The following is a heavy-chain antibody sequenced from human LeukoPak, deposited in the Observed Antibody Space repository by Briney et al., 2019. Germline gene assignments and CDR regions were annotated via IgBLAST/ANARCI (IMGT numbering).Heavy chain of an antibody. V-gene: IGHV4-38-2*02. Sequence: SETLSLTCTVSGGSISSYYWGWIRQPPGKGLEWIGSIYHSGSTYYNPSLKSRVTISVDTSKNQFSLKLSSVTAADTAVYYCAKTTWIQLWSFDYWGQGTLVTVSS. CDR3: AKTTWIQLWSFDY. CDR1: GGSISSYY. D-gene: IGHD5-18*01. CDR2: IYHSGST. J-gene: IGHJ4*02.